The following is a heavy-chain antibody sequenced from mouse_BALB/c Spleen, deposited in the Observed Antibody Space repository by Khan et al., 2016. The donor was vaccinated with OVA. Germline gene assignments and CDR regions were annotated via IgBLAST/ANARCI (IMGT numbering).Heavy chain of an antibody. CDR1: GHTFTKYG. D-gene: IGHD2-10*01. J-gene: IGHJ4*01. V-gene: IGHV9-3-1*01. CDR3: ARPPYISYVMDN. CDR2: INTYTGEP. Sequence: QIQLVQSGPELKKPGETVKISCKASGHTFTKYGMNWVKQAPGKGLKWMGWINTYTGEPTYADDFNGRFAFSLETSASTAYLQINHLKNEATATYFCARPPYISYVMDNWGQGTSVTVAS.